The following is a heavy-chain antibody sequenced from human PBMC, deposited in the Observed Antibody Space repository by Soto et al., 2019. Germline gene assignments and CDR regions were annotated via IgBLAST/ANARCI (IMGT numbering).Heavy chain of an antibody. CDR3: AKDVERYNWNPRSLDY. J-gene: IGHJ4*02. V-gene: IGHV3-30*18. D-gene: IGHD1-20*01. Sequence: LSLSYAASGFTFSSYGMHCVRQAPGKGLEWVAVISYDGSNKYYADSVKGRFTISRDNSKNTLYLQMNSLRAEDTAVYYCAKDVERYNWNPRSLDYWGQGTLVTVSS. CDR1: GFTFSSYG. CDR2: ISYDGSNK.